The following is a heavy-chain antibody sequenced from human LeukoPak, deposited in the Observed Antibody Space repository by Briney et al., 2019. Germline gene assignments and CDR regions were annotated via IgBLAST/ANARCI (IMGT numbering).Heavy chain of an antibody. J-gene: IGHJ3*02. CDR1: GFTFSSYA. Sequence: GGSLRLSCAASGFTFSSYAMSWVRQAPGKGLEWVSAISGSGGSTYYADSVKGRFAISRDNSKNTLYLQVTSLRAEDTAVYYCARDPYDRGDRYYGAFDMWGQGTMVIVSS. CDR2: ISGSGGST. D-gene: IGHD3-22*01. CDR3: ARDPYDRGDRYYGAFDM. V-gene: IGHV3-23*01.